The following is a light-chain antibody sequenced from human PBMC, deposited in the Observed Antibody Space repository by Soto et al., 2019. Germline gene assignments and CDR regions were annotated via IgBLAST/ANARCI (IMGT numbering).Light chain of an antibody. V-gene: IGLV2-14*01. J-gene: IGLJ2*01. CDR1: SSDVGGYNY. CDR3: SSYTSSSTLDVV. CDR2: EVS. Sequence: QSVLTQPASVSGSPGQSITIFCTGTSSDVGGYNYVSWYQQYPGKAPKLMIYEVSNRPSGVSNRFSGSKSGNTASLTISGLQAEDEADYYCSSYTSSSTLDVVFGGGTKLTVL.